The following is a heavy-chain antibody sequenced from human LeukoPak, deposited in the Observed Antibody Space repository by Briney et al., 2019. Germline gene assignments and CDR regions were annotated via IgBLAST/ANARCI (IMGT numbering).Heavy chain of an antibody. CDR1: GGSISSYY. D-gene: IGHD2-2*01. Sequence: KPSETLSLTCTVSGGSISSYYWSWIRQPPGKGLEWIGYIYYSGSTNYNPSLKSLVNISVDTSKNHFSMKLSSVTAADTAVYYCATLGYCSSTSCSHPRWGQGTLVTVSS. CDR3: ATLGYCSSTSCSHPR. CDR2: IYYSGST. V-gene: IGHV4-59*01. J-gene: IGHJ4*02.